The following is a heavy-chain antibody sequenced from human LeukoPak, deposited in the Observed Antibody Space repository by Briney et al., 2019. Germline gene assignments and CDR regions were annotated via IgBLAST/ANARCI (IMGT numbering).Heavy chain of an antibody. V-gene: IGHV4-59*01. Sequence: SETLSLTCTVSGGSISSYYWSWIRQPPGKGLEWNGYIYYSRSTNYNLSLKSRVTISVDTSKNQFSLKLSSVTAADTAVYYCARAPYYYDSSGYYSYYYYYYMDVWGKGTTVTVSS. D-gene: IGHD3-22*01. J-gene: IGHJ6*03. CDR1: GGSISSYY. CDR2: IYYSRST. CDR3: ARAPYYYDSSGYYSYYYYYYMDV.